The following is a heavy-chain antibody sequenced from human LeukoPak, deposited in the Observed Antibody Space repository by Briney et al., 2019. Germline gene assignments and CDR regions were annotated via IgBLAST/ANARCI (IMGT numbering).Heavy chain of an antibody. V-gene: IGHV3-20*04. Sequence: GGSLRLSCAASGFTVSSNYMSWVRQAPGKGLEWVSGINWNGGSTGYADSVEGRFTISRDNAKNSLYLQMNSLRAEDTALYYCARDQYKYDSSGYSISDGYWGQGTLVTVSS. CDR1: GFTVSSNY. D-gene: IGHD3-22*01. CDR3: ARDQYKYDSSGYSISDGY. CDR2: INWNGGST. J-gene: IGHJ4*02.